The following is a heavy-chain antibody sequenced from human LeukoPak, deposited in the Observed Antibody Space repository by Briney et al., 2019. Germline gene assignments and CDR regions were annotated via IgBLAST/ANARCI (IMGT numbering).Heavy chain of an antibody. CDR1: GFALSSHW. CDR3: ARDEDAF. CDR2: ISTSSSTI. J-gene: IGHJ4*02. V-gene: IGHV3-48*02. Sequence: GGSLRLSCAAAGFALSSHWMNWVRQAPGKGLEWVSYISTSSSTIYYADSVKGRFTVSRDNAKNSLYLQMNSLTDEDTATYYCARDEDAFGGQGTLVTVSS.